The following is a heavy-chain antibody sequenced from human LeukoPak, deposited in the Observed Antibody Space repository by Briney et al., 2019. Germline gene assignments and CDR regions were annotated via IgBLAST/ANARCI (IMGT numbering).Heavy chain of an antibody. J-gene: IGHJ5*02. CDR1: GFTFSSYG. V-gene: IGHV3-30*03. CDR2: ISYDGSNK. CDR3: ARGLTYYDFWSGLDWFDP. D-gene: IGHD3-3*01. Sequence: GGSLRLSCAASGFTFSSYGMHWVRQAPGKGLEWVAVISYDGSNKYYADSVKGRFTISRDNSKNTLYLQMNSLRAEDTAVYYCARGLTYYDFWSGLDWFDPWGQGTLVTVSS.